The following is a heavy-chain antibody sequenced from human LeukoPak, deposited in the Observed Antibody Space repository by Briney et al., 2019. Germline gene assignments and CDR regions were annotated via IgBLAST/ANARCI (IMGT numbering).Heavy chain of an antibody. Sequence: ASVKVSCKVSGYTLTELSMHWVRQAPGKGLEWMGGFDPEDGETIYAQKFQGRVTMTEDTSTDTAYMELSSLRSEDTAVYYCATGLMVRGVITLYYYGMDVWGQGTTVTVSS. J-gene: IGHJ6*02. CDR2: FDPEDGET. CDR3: ATGLMVRGVITLYYYGMDV. D-gene: IGHD3-10*01. CDR1: GYTLTELS. V-gene: IGHV1-24*01.